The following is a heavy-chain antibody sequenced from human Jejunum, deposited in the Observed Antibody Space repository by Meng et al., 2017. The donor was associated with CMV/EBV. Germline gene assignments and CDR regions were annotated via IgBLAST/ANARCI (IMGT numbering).Heavy chain of an antibody. D-gene: IGHD6-13*01. CDR1: FTFDDYA. CDR2: ITWSSTNI. V-gene: IGHV3-9*01. J-gene: IGHJ4*02. Sequence: FTFDDYAMHWVRQAPGKGLEWVAGITWSSTNIGYADSVRGRFTISRDNAKNSLYLQMNSLRGEDTALYYCARDREASIAAAGVFDYWGQGTLVTVSS. CDR3: ARDREASIAAAGVFDY.